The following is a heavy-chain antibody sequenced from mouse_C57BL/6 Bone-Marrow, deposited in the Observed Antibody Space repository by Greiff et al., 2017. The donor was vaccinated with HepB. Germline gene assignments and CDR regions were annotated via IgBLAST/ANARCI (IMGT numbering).Heavy chain of an antibody. Sequence: DVKLVESGAELVKPGASVKLSCTASGFNIKDYYMHWVKQRTEQGLEWIGRIDPEDGETKYAPKFQGKATITADTSSNTAYLQLSSLTSEDTAVYYCARDNPPPWFAYWGQGTRVTVSA. CDR2: IDPEDGET. J-gene: IGHJ3*01. CDR3: ARDNPPPWFAY. V-gene: IGHV14-2*01. CDR1: GFNIKDYY. D-gene: IGHD1-3*01.